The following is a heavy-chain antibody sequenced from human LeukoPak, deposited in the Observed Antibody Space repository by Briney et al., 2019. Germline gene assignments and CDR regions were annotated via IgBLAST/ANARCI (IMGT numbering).Heavy chain of an antibody. CDR2: ISRSGDTL. J-gene: IGHJ6*02. Sequence: GGSLRLSCAASGFPFRDYYMTWIRQAPGKGLEWISYISRSGDTLYYADSVEGRFTISRDNAKNSLFLQMNSLRAEDTAVYYCARDESITIFGVVVRVDYYGMDVWGQGTTVTVSS. V-gene: IGHV3-11*04. CDR1: GFPFRDYY. CDR3: ARDESITIFGVVVRVDYYGMDV. D-gene: IGHD3-3*01.